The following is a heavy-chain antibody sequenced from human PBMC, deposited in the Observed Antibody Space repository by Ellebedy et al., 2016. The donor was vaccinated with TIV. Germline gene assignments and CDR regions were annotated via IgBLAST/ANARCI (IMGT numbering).Heavy chain of an antibody. Sequence: PGGSLRLSCVASGFTLSTYGMHWVRQTPNKGLEWVAFISTNGREKYYIDSVKGRFTISRDISKNTLYLQMNSLRVDDTAVYYCAEEGGSSRGASGMDVWGQGTAVVVPS. D-gene: IGHD6-6*01. CDR3: AEEGGSSRGASGMDV. J-gene: IGHJ6*02. V-gene: IGHV3-30*18. CDR1: GFTLSTYG. CDR2: ISTNGREK.